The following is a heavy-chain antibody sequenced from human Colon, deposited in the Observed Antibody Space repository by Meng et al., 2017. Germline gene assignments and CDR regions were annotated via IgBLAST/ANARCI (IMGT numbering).Heavy chain of an antibody. CDR1: GGSINGAY. J-gene: IGHJ4*02. V-gene: IGHV4-59*01. CDR3: ARAPAVTRYFEY. D-gene: IGHD4-17*01. CDR2: VYYSGTT. Sequence: GRGLVKPSVTLSRTCTVSGGSINGAYWVWSRQAPGKGRECIGHVYYSGTTNYNPSPKSRVTISVDQSKNQFSLNLSSVTAADTAVYYCARAPAVTRYFEYWGQGVLVTVSS.